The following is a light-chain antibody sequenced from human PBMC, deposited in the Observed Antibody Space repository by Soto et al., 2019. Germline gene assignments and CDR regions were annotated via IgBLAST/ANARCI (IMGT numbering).Light chain of an antibody. CDR3: QQYYHWPIT. Sequence: EVVMTQSPATLSVSPGERATLSCRASQTVSRNLAWYQQKPGQAPRLLIYGASSRATGIPARFAGSGSGTEFTLTINSLQSEDFAVYFCQQYYHWPITFGQGTRLEIK. J-gene: IGKJ5*01. CDR1: QTVSRN. CDR2: GAS. V-gene: IGKV3-15*01.